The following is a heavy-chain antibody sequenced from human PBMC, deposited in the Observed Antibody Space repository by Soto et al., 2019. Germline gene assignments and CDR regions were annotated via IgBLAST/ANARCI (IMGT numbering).Heavy chain of an antibody. Sequence: GASVKVSCKASGYTFTGYYMHWVRQAPGQGLEWMGWINPNSGGTNYAQKFQGRVTMTRDTSISTAYMELSRLRSDDTAVYYCARDLAIAARGADYYYGMDVWGQGTTVTVSS. D-gene: IGHD6-6*01. J-gene: IGHJ6*02. CDR2: INPNSGGT. CDR3: ARDLAIAARGADYYYGMDV. CDR1: GYTFTGYY. V-gene: IGHV1-2*02.